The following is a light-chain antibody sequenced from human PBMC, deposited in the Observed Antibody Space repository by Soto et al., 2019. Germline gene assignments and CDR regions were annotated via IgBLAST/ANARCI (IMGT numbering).Light chain of an antibody. Sequence: QPVLTQSSSASASLGSSVKLTCTLSSGHSSYIIAWHHQQPGKAPRYLMKLEGSGSYNKGSGVPDRFSGSSSGADHYLTISNLQFEDEANYYCETWDSNTRVFGGGTQLTVL. V-gene: IGLV4-60*02. CDR2: LEGSGSY. CDR1: SGHSSYI. CDR3: ETWDSNTRV. J-gene: IGLJ2*01.